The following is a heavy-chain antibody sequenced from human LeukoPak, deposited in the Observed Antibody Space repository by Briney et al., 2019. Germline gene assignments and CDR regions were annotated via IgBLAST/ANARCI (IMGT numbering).Heavy chain of an antibody. V-gene: IGHV1-18*04. CDR1: GYTFTGYY. CDR3: ARDLIAVLDY. Sequence: ASVKVSCKASGYTFTGYYMHWVRQAPGQGLEWMGWISAYNGNTNYAQKLQGRVTMTTDTSTSTAYMELRSLRSDDTAVYYCARDLIAVLDYWGQGTLVTVSS. J-gene: IGHJ4*02. CDR2: ISAYNGNT. D-gene: IGHD6-19*01.